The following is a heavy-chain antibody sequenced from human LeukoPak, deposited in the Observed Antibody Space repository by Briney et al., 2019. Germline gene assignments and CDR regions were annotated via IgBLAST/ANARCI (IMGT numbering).Heavy chain of an antibody. CDR2: IYHSGST. J-gene: IGHJ4*02. Sequence: SETLSLTCAVSGGSISSGGYSWSWIRQPPGKGLEWIGYIYHSGSTYYNPSLKSRVTISVDTSKNQFSLKLSSVTAADTAVYYCARGRPYYDSSGYYTTPYYFDYWGQGTLVTVPS. CDR3: ARGRPYYDSSGYYTTPYYFDY. D-gene: IGHD3-22*01. CDR1: GGSISSGGYS. V-gene: IGHV4-30-2*01.